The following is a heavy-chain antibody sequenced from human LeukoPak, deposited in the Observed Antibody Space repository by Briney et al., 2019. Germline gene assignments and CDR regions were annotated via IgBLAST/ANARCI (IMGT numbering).Heavy chain of an antibody. D-gene: IGHD6-13*01. J-gene: IGHJ4*02. V-gene: IGHV3-53*01. CDR3: AKDPKTAAEMVYFDC. CDR1: GFTVSSNY. CDR2: IYSGGRT. Sequence: PGGSLRLSCAASGFTVSSNYMSWVRQAPGKGLEWVSVIYSGGRTYYADSVKGRFTISRDNSKNTLYLQMNSLRAEDTAVYYCAKDPKTAAEMVYFDCWGQGTLVTVSS.